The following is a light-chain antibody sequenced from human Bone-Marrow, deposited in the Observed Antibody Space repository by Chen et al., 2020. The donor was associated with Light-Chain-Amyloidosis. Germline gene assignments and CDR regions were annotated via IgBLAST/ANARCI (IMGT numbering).Light chain of an antibody. CDR1: NIGSTS. CDR3: QVWDSSSDRPV. J-gene: IGLJ3*02. CDR2: DDS. Sequence: SYVLTQPSSVSAAPGQTATIACGGNNIGSTSVHWYQQTPGQAPLLVVYDDSDRPSGIPERLCGSNSGNTATLTSSRVEAGDEADYYCQVWDSSSDRPVFGGGTKLTVL. V-gene: IGLV3-21*02.